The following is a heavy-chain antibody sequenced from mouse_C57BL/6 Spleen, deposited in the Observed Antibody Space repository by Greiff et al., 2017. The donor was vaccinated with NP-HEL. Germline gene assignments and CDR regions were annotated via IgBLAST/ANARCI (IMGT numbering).Heavy chain of an antibody. CDR2: IDPSDSYT. CDR1: GYTFTSYW. V-gene: IGHV1-69*01. J-gene: IGHJ2*01. D-gene: IGHD1-1*01. CDR3: ARSDTTVVPFDY. Sequence: QVQLQQPGAELVMPGASVKLSCKASGYTFTSYWMHWVKQRPGQGLEWIGEIDPSDSYTNYNQKFKGKSTLTVDKSSSTAYMQLSSLTSEDSAVYYCARSDTTVVPFDYWGQGTTLTVSS.